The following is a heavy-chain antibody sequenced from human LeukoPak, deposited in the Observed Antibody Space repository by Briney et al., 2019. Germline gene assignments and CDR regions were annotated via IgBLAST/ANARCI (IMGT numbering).Heavy chain of an antibody. CDR3: ARVRIRVHWFDP. CDR2: INHSGST. D-gene: IGHD2-21*01. CDR1: GGSFSGYY. Sequence: SETLSLTCAVYGGSFSGYYWSWIRQPPGKGLEWIGEINHSGSTNYNPSLKSRVTISVDTSKNQFSLELSSVTAADTAVYYCARVRIRVHWFDPWGQGTLVTVSS. J-gene: IGHJ5*02. V-gene: IGHV4-34*01.